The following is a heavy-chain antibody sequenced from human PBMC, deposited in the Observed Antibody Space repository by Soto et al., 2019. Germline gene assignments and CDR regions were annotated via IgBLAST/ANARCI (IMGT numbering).Heavy chain of an antibody. CDR1: GGSISSSSYY. CDR2: IYYSGST. CDR3: RFYYDSSGYLDAFDI. Sequence: KPSETLSLTCTVSGGSISSSSYYWGWIRQPPGKGLEWIGSIYYSGSTYYNPSLKSRVTISVDTSKNQFSLKLSSVTAADTAVYYCRFYYDSSGYLDAFDIWGQGTMVTVSS. V-gene: IGHV4-39*01. D-gene: IGHD3-22*01. J-gene: IGHJ3*02.